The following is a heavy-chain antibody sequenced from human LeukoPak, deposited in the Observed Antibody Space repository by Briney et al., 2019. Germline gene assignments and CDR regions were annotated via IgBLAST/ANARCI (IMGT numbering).Heavy chain of an antibody. V-gene: IGHV1-46*01. Sequence: ASVKVSCKASGYTFTSYYMHWVRQAPGQGLEWMGIINPSGGSTSYAQKFQGRVTMTRDTSISTVYMELSSLRSDDTAVYYCARDMVQQVVRGWFDPWGQGTLVTVSS. J-gene: IGHJ5*02. D-gene: IGHD6-13*01. CDR3: ARDMVQQVVRGWFDP. CDR2: INPSGGST. CDR1: GYTFTSYY.